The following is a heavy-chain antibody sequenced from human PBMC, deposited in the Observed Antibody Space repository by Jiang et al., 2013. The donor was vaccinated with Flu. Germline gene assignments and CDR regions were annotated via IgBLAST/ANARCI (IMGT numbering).Heavy chain of an antibody. CDR2: ISGSSTYI. CDR1: GFTFSDYA. CDR3: VRDLKGSYASPRAWFDP. D-gene: IGHD2-2*01. V-gene: IGHV3-21*01. Sequence: AASGFTFSDYAMEWVRQAPGKGLEWVSSISGSSTYIHYADSVKGRFTISRDNAKNSLYLQMNSLRAEDTAVYFCVRDLKGSYASPRAWFDPWGQGTLVTVSS. J-gene: IGHJ5*02.